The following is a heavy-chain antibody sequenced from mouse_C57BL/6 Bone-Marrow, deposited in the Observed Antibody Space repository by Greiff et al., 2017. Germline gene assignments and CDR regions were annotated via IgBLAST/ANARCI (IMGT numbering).Heavy chain of an antibody. D-gene: IGHD1-1*01. CDR1: GYTFTDYY. CDR3: ANYYDSSPFDY. J-gene: IGHJ2*01. V-gene: IGHV1-26*01. Sequence: EVQLQQSGPELVKPGASVKISCKASGYTFTDYYMNWVKQSHGKSLEWIGDINPNNGGTSYNQKFKGKATLTVDKSSSTAYMELRSLTSEDSAVYYCANYYDSSPFDYWGQGTTLTVSS. CDR2: INPNNGGT.